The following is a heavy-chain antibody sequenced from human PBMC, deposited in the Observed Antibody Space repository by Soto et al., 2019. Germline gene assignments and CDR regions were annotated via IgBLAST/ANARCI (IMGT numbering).Heavy chain of an antibody. V-gene: IGHV1-69*13. CDR3: AGVPRSYDYVWGSYRPTHYFDY. J-gene: IGHJ4*02. CDR2: IIPIFGTA. CDR1: GGTFSSYA. D-gene: IGHD3-16*02. Sequence: ASVKVSCKASGGTFSSYAISWVRQAPGQGLEWMGGIIPIFGTANYAQKFQGRVTITADESTSTAYMELSSLRSEDTAVYYCAGVPRSYDYVWGSYRPTHYFDYWGQGTLVTVSS.